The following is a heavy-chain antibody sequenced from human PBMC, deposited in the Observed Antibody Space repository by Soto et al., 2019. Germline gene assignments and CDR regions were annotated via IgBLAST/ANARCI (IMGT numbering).Heavy chain of an antibody. Sequence: EVQLVESGGGLVQPGGSLRLSCAASGFTFSSYSMNWVRQAPGKGLEWVSYISSSSSTIYYADSVKGRFTVSRANAKNSLYLQMNSMRDEDTAVYYCARDLSNYGTLDYWDQGTLVTVSS. CDR3: ARDLSNYGTLDY. CDR2: ISSSSSTI. CDR1: GFTFSSYS. V-gene: IGHV3-48*02. D-gene: IGHD4-17*01. J-gene: IGHJ4*02.